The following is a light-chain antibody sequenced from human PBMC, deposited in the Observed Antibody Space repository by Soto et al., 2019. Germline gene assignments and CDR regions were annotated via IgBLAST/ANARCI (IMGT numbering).Light chain of an antibody. CDR1: QDIISN. CDR3: LQHHTYPRT. Sequence: DIQMTQSPSSLSASVGDRVTITCRASQDIISNLGWFQQKPGKAPKRLIYAASSLQRGVPSRGSGSGAGTECTLTISSLQPEDVATYYCLQHHTYPRTFGPGTKVDIK. J-gene: IGKJ3*01. V-gene: IGKV1-17*01. CDR2: AAS.